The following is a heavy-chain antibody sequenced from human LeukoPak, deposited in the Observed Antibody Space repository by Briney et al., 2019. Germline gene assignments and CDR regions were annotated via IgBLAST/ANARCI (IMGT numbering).Heavy chain of an antibody. CDR1: GFSFSTYA. D-gene: IGHD6-19*01. J-gene: IGHJ4*02. V-gene: IGHV3-23*01. CDR2: ISGSGDKT. Sequence: PGGSLSLSCAASGFSFSTYAMTWVRQAPGKGLEWVSSISGSGDKTYYAESVKGRFTISRDSSKNTLFLQMNSLRAEDTAIFNCAKRSAYTTGWFFDLWGQGTLVTVSS. CDR3: AKRSAYTTGWFFDL.